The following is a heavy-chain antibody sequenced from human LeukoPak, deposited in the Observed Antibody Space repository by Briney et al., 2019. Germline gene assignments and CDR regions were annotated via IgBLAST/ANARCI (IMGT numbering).Heavy chain of an antibody. Sequence: GGSLRLSCAASGFTFSSYSMNRVRQAPGKGLEWVSYISGGGSTIYYADSVKGRFTISRDNAKNSLYLQMNSLRAEDTAVYYCARDIYYYDSSGYYFPGGSDYWGQGTLVTVSS. CDR1: GFTFSSYS. V-gene: IGHV3-48*04. CDR3: ARDIYYYDSSGYYFPGGSDY. J-gene: IGHJ4*02. CDR2: ISGGGSTI. D-gene: IGHD3-22*01.